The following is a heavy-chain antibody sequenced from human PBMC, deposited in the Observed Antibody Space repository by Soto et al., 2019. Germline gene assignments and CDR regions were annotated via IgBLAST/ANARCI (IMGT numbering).Heavy chain of an antibody. CDR1: GFTFSDYY. Sequence: SLRLSCAASGFTFSDYYMSWIRQAPGKGLEWVSYISSSGSTIYYADSVKGRFTISRDNAKNSLYLQMNSLRAEDTAVYYCARACRPRDSSGYPSYDAFDIWGQGTMVTVSS. V-gene: IGHV3-11*01. CDR3: ARACRPRDSSGYPSYDAFDI. J-gene: IGHJ3*02. D-gene: IGHD3-22*01. CDR2: ISSSGSTI.